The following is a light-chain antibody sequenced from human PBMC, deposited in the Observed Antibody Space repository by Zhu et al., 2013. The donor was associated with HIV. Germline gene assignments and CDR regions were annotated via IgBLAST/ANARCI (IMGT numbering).Light chain of an antibody. CDR3: QQYYDYPPT. V-gene: IGKV1-8*01. J-gene: IGKJ4*01. CDR2: GAS. Sequence: AIRMTQSPSSVSASTGDRVTITCRSNQDISTNLAWYQHKPGTAPKLLIYGASNLQNEVPSRFRGSGFGADFTLTISCLQSDDFATYYCQQYYDYPPTFGGGTEGGHQ. CDR1: QDISTN.